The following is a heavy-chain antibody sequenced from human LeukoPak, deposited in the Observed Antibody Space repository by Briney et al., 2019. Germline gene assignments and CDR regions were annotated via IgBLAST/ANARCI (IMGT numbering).Heavy chain of an antibody. CDR2: ISSSGTTM. D-gene: IGHD6-19*01. CDR3: ATTSDWYRFFGY. V-gene: IGHV3-48*03. Sequence: GGSLTLTCAASGFTFSSYEMNWVRQAPGKGLEWVSYISSSGTTMYYADSVKGRFTISRDNAKNSLYLQMNSLRAKDTAIYYCATTSDWYRFFGYWGQGTLVTVSS. CDR1: GFTFSSYE. J-gene: IGHJ4*02.